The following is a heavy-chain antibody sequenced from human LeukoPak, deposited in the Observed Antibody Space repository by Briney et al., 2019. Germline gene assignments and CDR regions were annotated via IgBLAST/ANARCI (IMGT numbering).Heavy chain of an antibody. CDR1: GFTFSNYW. J-gene: IGHJ4*02. CDR2: IKSDGTGI. CDR3: VRGQTIDY. V-gene: IGHV3-74*01. D-gene: IGHD3-3*01. Sequence: GGSLTLSCTTSGFTFSNYWMYWVRQAPGKGLMWVSRIKSDGTGITYTDSVEGRFTISRDNAKNTLYLQMNSLRDEDTAVYYCVRGQTIDYWGQGTLVTVSP.